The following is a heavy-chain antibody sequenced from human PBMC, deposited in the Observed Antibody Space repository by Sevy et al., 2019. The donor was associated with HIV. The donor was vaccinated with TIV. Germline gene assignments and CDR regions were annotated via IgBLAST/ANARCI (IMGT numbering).Heavy chain of an antibody. J-gene: IGHJ3*02. CDR3: AREGNYSDSGDAFDI. Sequence: GGSLRLSCAASGFAFSSYTVHWVRQAPDKGLEWVALISYDESIEYYADSVRGRFTISRDTSESTLYLQMSSLRAEDTAVYYCAREGNYSDSGDAFDIWGQGTLVTVSS. D-gene: IGHD4-17*01. CDR2: ISYDESIE. CDR1: GFAFSSYT. V-gene: IGHV3-30*14.